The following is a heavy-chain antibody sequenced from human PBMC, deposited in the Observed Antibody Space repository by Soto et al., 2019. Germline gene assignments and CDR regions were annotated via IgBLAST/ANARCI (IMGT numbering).Heavy chain of an antibody. D-gene: IGHD2-21*01. CDR2: IYYSGST. CDR3: ARDRFSIRIGTRDGMDV. Sequence: SETLSITCTVSGGSVSSGSYDWSWIRQPPGKGLEWIGYIYYSGSTNYNPSLKSRVTISVDTSKNQFSLKLSSVTAADTAVYYCARDRFSIRIGTRDGMDVWGQGTTVTVSS. J-gene: IGHJ6*02. V-gene: IGHV4-61*01. CDR1: GGSVSSGSYD.